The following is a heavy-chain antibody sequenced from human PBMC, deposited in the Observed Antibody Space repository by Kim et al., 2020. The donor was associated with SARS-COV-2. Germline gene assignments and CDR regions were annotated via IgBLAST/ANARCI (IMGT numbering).Heavy chain of an antibody. CDR2: INTKTGNP. J-gene: IGHJ5*02. V-gene: IGHV7-4-1*02. D-gene: IGHD2-8*02. Sequence: ASVKVSCKASGYTFNAYAMNWVRQAPGQGLERMGWINTKTGNPTYAQGFTGRFVFSLDISVSTAYLEISRLKTDDTAVYYCTRGRYCTGGSCYGWFDPWGQGTLVTVSS. CDR1: GYTFNAYA. CDR3: TRGRYCTGGSCYGWFDP.